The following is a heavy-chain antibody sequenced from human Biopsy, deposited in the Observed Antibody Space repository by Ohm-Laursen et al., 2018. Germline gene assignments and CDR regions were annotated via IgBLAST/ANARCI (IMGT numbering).Heavy chain of an antibody. Sequence: SLRLSCAASGFTFSDHNMHWVRQAPGKGLEWVAFIWSSATYKAYADSVKGRFTVSRVNSKNTVYLQMNSLSANDTAIYSCVKDGGQTAPYSFDVWGQGTMVTVSS. CDR3: VKDGGQTAPYSFDV. CDR2: IWSSATYK. CDR1: GFTFSDHN. J-gene: IGHJ3*01. V-gene: IGHV3-33*06. D-gene: IGHD3-16*01.